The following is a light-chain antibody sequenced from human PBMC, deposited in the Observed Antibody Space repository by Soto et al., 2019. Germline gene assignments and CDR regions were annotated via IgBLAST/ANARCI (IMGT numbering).Light chain of an antibody. J-gene: IGKJ4*01. CDR3: QQYNNWPPLT. V-gene: IGKV3-15*01. CDR2: GAS. CDR1: QSVSST. Sequence: EIVLTQSPATLSVSPGERATLSCRASQSVSSTLASYQQNPGQAPRLLIYGASTRGTGIPARFSGSESGTEFTLKISSLQSEDFAVYYCQQYNNWPPLTFGGGTKVDIK.